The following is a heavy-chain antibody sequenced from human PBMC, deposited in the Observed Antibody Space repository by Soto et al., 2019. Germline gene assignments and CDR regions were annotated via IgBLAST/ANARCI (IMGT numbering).Heavy chain of an antibody. J-gene: IGHJ4*02. CDR2: ISAYNGNT. Sequence: QVQLVQSGAEVKKPGASVKVSCKASDDTFTNYPISWVRQAPGQGLEWMGWISAYNGNTDYEQKVQGRITLATDTSTSTAFMELRSLTPDVTAVYCCARGKLVRRTSAFGYWGPGALVTVSS. V-gene: IGHV1-18*04. CDR1: DDTFTNYP. CDR3: ARGKLVRRTSAFGY. D-gene: IGHD2-2*01.